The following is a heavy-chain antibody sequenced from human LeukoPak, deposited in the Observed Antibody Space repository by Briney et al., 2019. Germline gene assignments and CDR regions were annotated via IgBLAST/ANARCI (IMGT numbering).Heavy chain of an antibody. CDR2: ISWNSGSI. Sequence: GGSLRLSCAASGFTFDDYAMHWVRQAPGKGLEWVSGISWNSGSIGYADSVKGRFTISRDNAKNSLYVQMNSLRAEDTALYYCAKGSEYYFASGSYYKGSSFDFWGQGTLVTVSS. CDR3: AKGSEYYFASGSYYKGSSFDF. J-gene: IGHJ4*02. CDR1: GFTFDDYA. V-gene: IGHV3-9*01. D-gene: IGHD3-10*01.